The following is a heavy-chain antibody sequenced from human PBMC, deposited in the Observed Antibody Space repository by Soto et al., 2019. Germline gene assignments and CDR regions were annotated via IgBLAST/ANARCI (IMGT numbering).Heavy chain of an antibody. J-gene: IGHJ4*02. CDR2: ISSNGGNT. CDR3: VDRYSSAYYVY. V-gene: IGHV3-64*02. Sequence: PGGSLRLSCAASGFTFSSSPMHWVRQAPGKRPEYVSSISSNGGNTYYADSVKGRFTISRDNSKNTLYLQMGSLRTEDMAVYYCVDRYSSAYYVYWCQGTQVTVSS. CDR1: GFTFSSSP. D-gene: IGHD3-22*01.